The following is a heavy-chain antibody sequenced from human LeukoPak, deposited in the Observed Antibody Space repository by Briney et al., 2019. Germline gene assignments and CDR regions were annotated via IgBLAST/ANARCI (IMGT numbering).Heavy chain of an antibody. J-gene: IGHJ4*02. CDR2: IYYSGST. Sequence: PSETLSLTCTVSGGSISSYYWSWIRQPPGKGLEWIGYIYYSGSTNYNPSLKSRVTISVDTSKNQFSLKLSSVTAADTAVYYCARRIAAAGMIVDYWGQGTLVTVSS. CDR3: ARRIAAAGMIVDY. V-gene: IGHV4-59*08. D-gene: IGHD6-13*01. CDR1: GGSISSYY.